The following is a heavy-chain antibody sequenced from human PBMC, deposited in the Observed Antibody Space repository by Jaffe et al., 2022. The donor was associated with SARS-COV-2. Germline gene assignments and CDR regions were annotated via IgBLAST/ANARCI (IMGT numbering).Heavy chain of an antibody. D-gene: IGHD3-9*01. V-gene: IGHV1-46*04. J-gene: IGHJ6*03. CDR3: ARGDILTAYRDYYYMDV. Sequence: QVQLVQSGAEVKKPGASMKLSCKASGDTFTSYYMHWVRQAPGQGLEWMGIINPSGGSTRYAQKLQGRLTMTRDTSTSTVYMELSSLRSEDTAVYYCARGDILTAYRDYYYMDVWGKGTTVTVSS. CDR2: INPSGGST. CDR1: GDTFTSYY.